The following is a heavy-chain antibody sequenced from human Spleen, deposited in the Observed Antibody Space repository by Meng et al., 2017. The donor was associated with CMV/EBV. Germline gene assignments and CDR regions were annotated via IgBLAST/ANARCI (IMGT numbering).Heavy chain of an antibody. V-gene: IGHV3-7*03. CDR1: EFTFSSLW. CDR3: AKIPYGGNSDDF. D-gene: IGHD4-23*01. CDR2: MNQDGSQK. J-gene: IGHJ4*01. Sequence: GESLKISCAASEFTFSSLWMTWVRQAPGEGLEWVANMNQDGSQKNYVDSVKGRFTISRDNSKNTLYLQMNSLRAEDTAVYYCAKIPYGGNSDDFWGHGTLVTVSS.